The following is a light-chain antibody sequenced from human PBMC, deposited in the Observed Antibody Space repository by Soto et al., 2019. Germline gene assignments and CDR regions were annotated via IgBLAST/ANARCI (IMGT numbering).Light chain of an antibody. V-gene: IGKV1-13*02. CDR2: DAS. Sequence: AIQLTQSPSSLSASVGDRVTITCRASQGISSALAWYQQKPGQAPKLLIYDASSLESGVPSRFSGSGSGTDFTLTISSLQPEDFATYYCQQFNSYWTFGQGTKVEIK. J-gene: IGKJ1*01. CDR3: QQFNSYWT. CDR1: QGISSA.